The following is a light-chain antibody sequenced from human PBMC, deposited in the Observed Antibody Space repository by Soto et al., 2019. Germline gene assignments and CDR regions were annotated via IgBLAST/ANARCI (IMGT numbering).Light chain of an antibody. CDR3: QLYGRSPQ. CDR2: GAS. V-gene: IGKV3-15*01. Sequence: EIVMTQSPATLSVSPGERATLSCRASQSVSSNLAWYQQKPGQAPRLLIYGASTRATGIPARFSGSGSGTEFTLTISSLQSEDFAVYYCQLYGRSPQFGQGTKLEIK. J-gene: IGKJ2*01. CDR1: QSVSSN.